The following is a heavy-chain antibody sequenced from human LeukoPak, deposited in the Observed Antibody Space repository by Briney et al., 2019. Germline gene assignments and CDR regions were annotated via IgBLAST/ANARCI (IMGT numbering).Heavy chain of an antibody. V-gene: IGHV1-2*02. CDR2: INPNSGGT. D-gene: IGHD3-16*02. Sequence: ASVKVSCKASGYTFTGYYMHWVRQAPGQGLEWMGWINPNSGGTNYAQKFQGRVTMTRDTSISTAYMELRSLRSDDTAVYYCARDYIAYDYVWGSYRYNAFDIWGQGTMVTVSS. CDR1: GYTFTGYY. CDR3: ARDYIAYDYVWGSYRYNAFDI. J-gene: IGHJ3*02.